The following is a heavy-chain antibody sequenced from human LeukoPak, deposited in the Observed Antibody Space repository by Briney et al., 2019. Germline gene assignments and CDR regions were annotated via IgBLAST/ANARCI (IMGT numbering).Heavy chain of an antibody. V-gene: IGHV4-30-2*01. CDR2: IYESGST. CDR1: GGSINSGGYS. Sequence: KPSETLSLTCAVSGGSINSGGYSWSWIRQPLGKGLEWIGYIYESGSTYYNPSLKSRVTMSLDRSKRQISLKLSSVTAADTAVYYCARVGILTGYYDYWGQGTLVTVSS. D-gene: IGHD3-9*01. J-gene: IGHJ4*02. CDR3: ARVGILTGYYDY.